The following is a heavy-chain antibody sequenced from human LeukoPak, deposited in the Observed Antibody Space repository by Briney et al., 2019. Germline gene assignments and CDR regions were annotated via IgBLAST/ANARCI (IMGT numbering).Heavy chain of an antibody. V-gene: IGHV3-23*01. J-gene: IGHJ4*02. CDR3: ANYFYGSGSYYNRPYDY. CDR1: GFTFSSYA. CDR2: ISGSGSST. D-gene: IGHD3-10*01. Sequence: GGSLRLSCAASGFTFSSYAMSWARQAPGKGLEWVSAISGSGSSTYYADSVKGRFTISGDNSKNTLYLQMNSLRAEDTAVYYCANYFYGSGSYYNRPYDYWGQGTLVTVSS.